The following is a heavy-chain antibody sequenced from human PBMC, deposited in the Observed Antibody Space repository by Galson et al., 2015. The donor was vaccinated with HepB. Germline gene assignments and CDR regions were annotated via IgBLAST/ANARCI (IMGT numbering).Heavy chain of an antibody. CDR2: IYYSGST. D-gene: IGHD6-13*01. CDR3: ARVGAAAGSVDY. J-gene: IGHJ4*02. V-gene: IGHV4-59*01. Sequence: SETLSLTCTVSGGSISNYYWSWIRQPPGKGLEWIGFIYYSGSTNYNPSLKSRVTMSVDTTKNQFSLKVRSVTAADTAVYYCARVGAAAGSVDYWGQGALVTVSS. CDR1: GGSISNYY.